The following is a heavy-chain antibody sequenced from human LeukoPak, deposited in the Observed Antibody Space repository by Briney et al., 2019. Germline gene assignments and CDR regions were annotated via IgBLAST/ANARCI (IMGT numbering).Heavy chain of an antibody. CDR1: GGSISSGSYY. Sequence: SETLSLTCTVSGGSISSGSYYWSWIRQPAGKGLEWIGRIYTSGSTNYNPSLKSRVTISVDTSKNQFSLKLSSVTAADTAVYYCARDLPSGGTFGPWGQGALVTVSS. J-gene: IGHJ5*02. CDR2: IYTSGST. CDR3: ARDLPSGGTFGP. D-gene: IGHD1-1*01. V-gene: IGHV4-61*02.